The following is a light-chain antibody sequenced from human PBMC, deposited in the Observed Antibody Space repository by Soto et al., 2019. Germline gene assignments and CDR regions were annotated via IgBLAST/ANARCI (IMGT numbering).Light chain of an antibody. CDR1: QSVSSSY. CDR2: GAS. J-gene: IGKJ4*01. V-gene: IGKV3-20*01. Sequence: EIVLTQSPGTLSLSPGERATLSCRASQSVSSSYLAWYQQKPGQAPRLLIYGASVRATGIPDRFSGSGSGTDFTLTISRLEPEDFAVYHCQQYGRSPLTFGGGTKVEIK. CDR3: QQYGRSPLT.